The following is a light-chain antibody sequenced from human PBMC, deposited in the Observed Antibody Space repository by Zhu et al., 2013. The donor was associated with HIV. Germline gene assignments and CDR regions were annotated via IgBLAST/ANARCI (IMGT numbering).Light chain of an antibody. CDR3: QSYDSTVSGSRYV. CDR2: KDT. J-gene: IGLJ1*01. V-gene: IGLV3-27*01. Sequence: SYELTQPSSVSVSPGQTARITCSGDVLAKKYARWFQQRPGQAPVLVIFKDTERPSGIPERFSGSSSGTTVTLTISGAQVEDEADYYCQSYDSTVSGSRYVFGPGTKVTVL. CDR1: VLAKKY.